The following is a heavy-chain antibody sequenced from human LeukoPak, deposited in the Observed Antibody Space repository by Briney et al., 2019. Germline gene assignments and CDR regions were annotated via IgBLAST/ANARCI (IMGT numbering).Heavy chain of an antibody. J-gene: IGHJ4*02. D-gene: IGHD3-3*01. CDR1: GFTLSSHS. CDR3: ARESRGTYYDFWSGYYPTDY. V-gene: IGHV3-21*01. Sequence: GGSLRLSCAAYGFTLSSHSMNWVRQAPGKGLEWVSSISSSSSYIYYADSVKGRFTISRDNAKNSLYLQMNSLRAEDTAVYYCARESRGTYYDFWSGYYPTDYWGQGTLVTVSS. CDR2: ISSSSSYI.